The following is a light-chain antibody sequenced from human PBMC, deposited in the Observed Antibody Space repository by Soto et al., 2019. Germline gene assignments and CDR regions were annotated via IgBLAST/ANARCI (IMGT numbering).Light chain of an antibody. CDR3: QQGYGTIT. CDR1: QSISSW. CDR2: KAS. V-gene: IGKV1-5*03. J-gene: IGKJ5*01. Sequence: DIQMTQSPSTLSASVGDRVTITCRASQSISSWLAWYQQKPGKAPKLLIYKASSLESGVPSRFSGSGSGTEFTLTISSLQPDDFATYYCQQGYGTITFGQGTRLEIK.